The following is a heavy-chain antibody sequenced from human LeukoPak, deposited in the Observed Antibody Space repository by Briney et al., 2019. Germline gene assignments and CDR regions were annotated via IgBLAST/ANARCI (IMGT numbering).Heavy chain of an antibody. CDR2: IKQDGSEK. D-gene: IGHD2-15*01. CDR3: VRDYCSGVTCHDGY. J-gene: IGHJ4*02. V-gene: IGHV3-7*04. CDR1: GFIFSRYW. Sequence: PGGSLRLSCAGYGFIFSRYWMSWVRQGPGKGLEWVANIKQDGSEKYYVDSVKGRFTISRDNAKSSVYLQMNSLRAEDTAVYYCVRDYCSGVTCHDGYWGQGSMVTVSS.